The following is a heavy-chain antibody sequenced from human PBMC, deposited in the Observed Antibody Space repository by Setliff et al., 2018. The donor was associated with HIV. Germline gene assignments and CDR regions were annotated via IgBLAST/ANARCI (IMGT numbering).Heavy chain of an antibody. CDR3: ARGGVYYYDSSGWSMDY. Sequence: SVKVSCKASGGTFSSYAISWVRQAPGQGLDWMGGIIPVFGTTNYAQKFQGRVTMTRDTSTSTAYMELSSLRSEDTAVYYCARGGVYYYDSSGWSMDYWGQGTQVTVSS. V-gene: IGHV1-69*05. J-gene: IGHJ4*02. D-gene: IGHD3-22*01. CDR1: GGTFSSYA. CDR2: IIPVFGTT.